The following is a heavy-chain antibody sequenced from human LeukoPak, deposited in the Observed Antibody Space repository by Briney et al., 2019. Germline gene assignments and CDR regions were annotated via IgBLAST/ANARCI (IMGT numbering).Heavy chain of an antibody. CDR3: SRDDSSGSTPYYFDF. D-gene: IGHD3-22*01. CDR1: GFTFSSYW. Sequence: GGSLRLSSVASGFTFSSYWLSWVRHTPGKGLECLANRRRDGSAKYYVDSVKVRFTISRDNAKTSLYLQMNCLRAEDTAVYYCSRDDSSGSTPYYFDFWGQGTLVTVSS. CDR2: RRRDGSAK. J-gene: IGHJ4*02. V-gene: IGHV3-7*01.